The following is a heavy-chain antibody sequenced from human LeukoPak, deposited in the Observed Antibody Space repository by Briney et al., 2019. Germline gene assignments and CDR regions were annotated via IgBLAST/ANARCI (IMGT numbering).Heavy chain of an antibody. D-gene: IGHD6-13*01. V-gene: IGHV4-59*01. Sequence: SETLSLTCTVSGGSISSYYWRWIRQPRGKGLEWIGYMYYSGSTNYNPSLKSRVTISVDTSKNQFSLKLSSVTAADTAVYYCARAIAAAGTTLDYWGQGTLVTVSS. CDR1: GGSISSYY. CDR3: ARAIAAAGTTLDY. CDR2: MYYSGST. J-gene: IGHJ4*02.